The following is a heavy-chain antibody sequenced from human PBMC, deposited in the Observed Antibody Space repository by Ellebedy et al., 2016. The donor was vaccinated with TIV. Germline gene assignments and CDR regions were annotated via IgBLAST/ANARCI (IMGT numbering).Heavy chain of an antibody. V-gene: IGHV3-30*02. Sequence: PGGSLRLSCAASGFIFSSYGMHWVPQGQGKGLEWVAYIRDDGSNKYYADSVKGRFTISRDNSKNTLYLQMNSLRAGDTAVYYCAKGRAVAADFWGQGTLVTVSS. CDR2: IRDDGSNK. J-gene: IGHJ4*02. CDR1: GFIFSSYG. D-gene: IGHD6-19*01. CDR3: AKGRAVAADF.